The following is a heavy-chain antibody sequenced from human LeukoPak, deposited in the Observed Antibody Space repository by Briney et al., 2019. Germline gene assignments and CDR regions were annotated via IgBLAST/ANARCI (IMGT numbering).Heavy chain of an antibody. Sequence: PGGSLRLSCAASGFTFSGYWMSWVRQAPGKAPEWLANISQDGSEKKYVDSVKGRFTISRDNAKNTLYLQMNSPRAEDTAVYYCARSYGLDVWGQGTTVTVSS. CDR3: ARSYGLDV. CDR1: GFTFSGYW. J-gene: IGHJ6*02. V-gene: IGHV3-7*01. CDR2: ISQDGSEK.